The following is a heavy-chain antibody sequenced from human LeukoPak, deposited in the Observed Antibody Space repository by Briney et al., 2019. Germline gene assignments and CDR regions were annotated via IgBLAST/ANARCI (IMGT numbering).Heavy chain of an antibody. J-gene: IGHJ4*02. V-gene: IGHV3-64*01. CDR3: ARARSNGDYDY. Sequence: GGSLRLSRAASGFTFNNYVMHWVRQAPGKGLEYVSAITSDGGSTYYANSAKGRFTISRDNSKNTLSLQMGNLRAEDMAVYYCARARSNGDYDYWGQGTLVTVSS. CDR2: ITSDGGST. CDR1: GFTFNNYV. D-gene: IGHD4-17*01.